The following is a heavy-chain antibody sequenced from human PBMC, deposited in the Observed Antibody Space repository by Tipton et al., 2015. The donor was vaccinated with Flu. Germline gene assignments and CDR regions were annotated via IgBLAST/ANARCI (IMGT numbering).Heavy chain of an antibody. J-gene: IGHJ4*02. V-gene: IGHV4-59*12. Sequence: TLSLTCTVSGGSISGYYWSWIRQPPGKGLGWIAYIYYSGSTNYNPSLKSRVTISVDMSKNQFSLRLSSVTAADTAVYYCARDPDSSGGYYFDFWGQGTLVTVSS. CDR2: IYYSGST. CDR3: ARDPDSSGGYYFDF. D-gene: IGHD3-22*01. CDR1: GGSISGYY.